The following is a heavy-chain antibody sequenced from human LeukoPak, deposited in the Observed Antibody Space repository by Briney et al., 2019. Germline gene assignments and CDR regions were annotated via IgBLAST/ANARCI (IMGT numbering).Heavy chain of an antibody. CDR2: IYYSGST. CDR3: ARMHSYGYNFDY. Sequence: SETLSLTCTVSGGSISSYYWSWIRQPPGKGLEWIGYIYYSGSTNYNPSLKSRVTISVDTSKNQFSLKLSSVTAADTAVYYCARMHSYGYNFDYWGQGTLVTVSS. CDR1: GGSISSYY. V-gene: IGHV4-59*01. J-gene: IGHJ4*02. D-gene: IGHD5-18*01.